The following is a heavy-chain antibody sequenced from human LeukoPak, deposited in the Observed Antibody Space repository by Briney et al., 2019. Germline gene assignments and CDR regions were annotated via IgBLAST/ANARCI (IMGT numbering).Heavy chain of an antibody. CDR3: ASLTGDYYSDY. Sequence: SETLSLTCTVSGGSIINYYWSWIRQPPGKGLEWIGYIYYSGSNNYNPSLKTRLTISLDTSKNLFSLKLGAVTAADTAIYYCASLTGDYYSDYWGQGILVTVSS. CDR2: IYYSGSN. CDR1: GGSIINYY. V-gene: IGHV4-59*01. J-gene: IGHJ4*02. D-gene: IGHD3-10*01.